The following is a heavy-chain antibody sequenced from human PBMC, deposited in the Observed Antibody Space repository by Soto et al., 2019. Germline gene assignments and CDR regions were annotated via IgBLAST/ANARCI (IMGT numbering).Heavy chain of an antibody. CDR1: GGSISSGGYS. D-gene: IGHD3-10*01. V-gene: IGHV4-30-2*01. CDR3: AREGRSYGSGSNTFDP. J-gene: IGHJ5*02. CDR2: IYHSGST. Sequence: QLQLQESGSGLVKPSQTLSLTCAVSGGSISSGGYSWSWIRQPPGKGLEWIGYIYHSGSTYYNPSLKSRVTISVDRSKNQFSLKLSSVTAADTAVYYCAREGRSYGSGSNTFDPWGQGTLVTVSS.